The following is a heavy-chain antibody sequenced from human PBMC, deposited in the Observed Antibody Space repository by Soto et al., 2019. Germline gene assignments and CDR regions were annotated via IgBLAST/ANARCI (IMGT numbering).Heavy chain of an antibody. J-gene: IGHJ4*02. CDR1: PFSPSRYT. V-gene: IGHV3-23*01. CDR2: LGGGGGSST. Sequence: PGGSPRIACAASPFSPSRYTMSWVRHAPRKKLEWVSTLGGGGGSSTYYADSVKGRFTIFRDNSKNTLFLQMNRLRAADTALYYCVILLLQCVPHPTVYSGQTTLVT. D-gene: IGHD4-4*01. CDR3: VILLLQCVPHPTVY.